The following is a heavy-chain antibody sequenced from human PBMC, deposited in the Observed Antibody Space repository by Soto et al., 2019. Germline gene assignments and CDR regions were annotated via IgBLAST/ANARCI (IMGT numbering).Heavy chain of an antibody. J-gene: IGHJ4*02. CDR3: ARGIPGALNPYHFDY. Sequence: PGESLKISCKGSGYSFAGYWITWVRQKPGKGLEWMGRIDPSDSQTYYSPSFRGHVTISVTKSISTAHLQWSSLQASDTAMYYCARGIPGALNPYHFDYWGQGTLVTVSS. CDR2: IDPSDSQT. CDR1: GYSFAGYW. D-gene: IGHD1-20*01. V-gene: IGHV5-10-1*01.